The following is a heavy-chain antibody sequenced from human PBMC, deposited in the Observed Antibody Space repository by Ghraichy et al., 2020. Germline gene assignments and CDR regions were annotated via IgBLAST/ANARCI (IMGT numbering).Heavy chain of an antibody. V-gene: IGHV3-13*01. D-gene: IGHD3-16*01. CDR1: GFTFSSYD. CDR2: IGTAGDT. CDR3: ARFGEPRNYGGAKATDYYYYGMDV. J-gene: IGHJ6*02. Sequence: GGSLRLSCAASGFTFSSYDMHWVRQATGKGLEWVSAIGTAGDTYYPGSVKGRFTISRENAKNSLYLQMNSLRAGDTAVYYCARFGEPRNYGGAKATDYYYYGMDVWGQGTTVTVSS.